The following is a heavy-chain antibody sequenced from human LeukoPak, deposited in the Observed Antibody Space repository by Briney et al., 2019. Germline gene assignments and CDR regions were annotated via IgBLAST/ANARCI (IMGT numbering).Heavy chain of an antibody. CDR3: ARGSGITMVRGVHFDY. V-gene: IGHV1-69*06. Sequence: EASVKVSCKASGGTFSSYAISWVRQAPGQGLEWMGGIIPIFGTANYAQKFQGRVTVTADKSTSTAYMELSSLRSEDTAVYYCARGSGITMVRGVHFDYWGQGTLVTVSS. CDR2: IIPIFGTA. CDR1: GGTFSSYA. D-gene: IGHD3-10*01. J-gene: IGHJ4*02.